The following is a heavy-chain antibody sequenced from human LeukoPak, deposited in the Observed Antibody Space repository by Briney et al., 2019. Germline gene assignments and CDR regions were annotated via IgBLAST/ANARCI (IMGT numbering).Heavy chain of an antibody. Sequence: SGGSLRLSCAASGFTFNAYAITWVRQPPGKGLEWVSGISGSGGSTSYADSVKGRFTISRDNSKNTLSLQMNSLKVEDTAVYYCAKGNWGPLYYFDYWGQGTLVTVSS. CDR2: ISGSGGST. V-gene: IGHV3-23*01. CDR1: GFTFNAYA. J-gene: IGHJ4*02. D-gene: IGHD7-27*01. CDR3: AKGNWGPLYYFDY.